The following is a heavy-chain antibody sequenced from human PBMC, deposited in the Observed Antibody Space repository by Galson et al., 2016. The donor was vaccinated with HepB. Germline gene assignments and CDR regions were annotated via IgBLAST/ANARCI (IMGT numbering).Heavy chain of an antibody. CDR1: GGSISSSNYF. V-gene: IGHV4-39*01. CDR2: FYNSGST. Sequence: SETLSLTCTASGGSISSSNYFWGWIRQPPGKGLEWIGNFYNSGSTSYNPSLQSRVTISVDTSKNQISLKLSSVTAADTAVYHCARLYCSSTSCCGYCGMDVWGQGTTVTVSS. J-gene: IGHJ6*02. D-gene: IGHD2-2*01. CDR3: ARLYCSSTSCCGYCGMDV.